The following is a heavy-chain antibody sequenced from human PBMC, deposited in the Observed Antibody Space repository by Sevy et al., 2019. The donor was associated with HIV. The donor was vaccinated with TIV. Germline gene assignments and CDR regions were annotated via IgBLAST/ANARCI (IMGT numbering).Heavy chain of an antibody. D-gene: IGHD4-17*01. J-gene: IGHJ6*02. CDR2: IDGNGDTI. V-gene: IGHV3-11*01. CDR1: GFNFSDYY. CDR3: ARDHVKDGDLGDYYYFAMDV. Sequence: GGSLRLSCVASGFNFSDYYMSWIRQAPGKGLQWISYIDGNGDTIYYADSLKGRFTISRDNDKNSLYLQMNSLRAEDTAVYYCARDHVKDGDLGDYYYFAMDVWGQGTTVTVSS.